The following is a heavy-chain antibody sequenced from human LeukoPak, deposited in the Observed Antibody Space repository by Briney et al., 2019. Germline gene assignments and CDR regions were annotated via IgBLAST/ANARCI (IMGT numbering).Heavy chain of an antibody. V-gene: IGHV4-39*01. CDR2: MSYGGRT. Sequence: PSETLSLTCTVSGGSVSTNSCYWAWIRQPPGQGLEWIGSMSYGGRTNYNPSLLSRVTISVDTSKNQFSLRLSSVTTADTAVYYCARRLGGSPYVPWGQGTLVTVSS. CDR3: ARRLGGSPYVP. D-gene: IGHD3-16*01. CDR1: GGSVSTNSCY. J-gene: IGHJ5*02.